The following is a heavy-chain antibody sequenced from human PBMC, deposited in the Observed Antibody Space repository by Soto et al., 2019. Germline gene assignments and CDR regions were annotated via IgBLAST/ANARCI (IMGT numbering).Heavy chain of an antibody. Sequence: ASVKVSCKVSGYTLTELSMHWVRQAPGKGLEWMGGFDPEDGETIYAQKFQGRVTMTEDTSTDTAYMELSSLRSEDTAVYYCATAWNGGFLALRYGMDVWGQGTTVTVSS. CDR2: FDPEDGET. CDR1: GYTLTELS. V-gene: IGHV1-24*01. D-gene: IGHD1-1*01. CDR3: ATAWNGGFLALRYGMDV. J-gene: IGHJ6*02.